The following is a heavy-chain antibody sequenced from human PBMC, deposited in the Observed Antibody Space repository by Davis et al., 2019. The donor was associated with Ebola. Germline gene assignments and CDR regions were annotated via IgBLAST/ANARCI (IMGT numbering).Heavy chain of an antibody. D-gene: IGHD3-9*01. V-gene: IGHV4-34*01. CDR1: GGSFSGYY. CDR2: INHSGST. J-gene: IGHJ1*01. CDR3: ARMVANILTPYLGKFQY. Sequence: PGGSLRLSCAVYGGSFSGYYWSWIRQPPGKGLEWIGKINHSGSTNYNPSLKSRVTISVDTSKNQFSLRLSSVTAADTAVYYCARMVANILTPYLGKFQYWGQGTLVSVSS.